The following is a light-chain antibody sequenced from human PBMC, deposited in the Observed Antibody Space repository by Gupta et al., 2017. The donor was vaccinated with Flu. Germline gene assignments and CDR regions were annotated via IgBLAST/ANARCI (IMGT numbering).Light chain of an antibody. J-gene: IGLJ2*01. Sequence: TTSCTGTSSDVGGYNYVSWYQQPPGKAPKLMIYEVSNRPSGVSNRFSGSKSGNTASLTISGLQAEDEADYYCSSYTSSSTPHVVFGGGTKLTVL. CDR2: EVS. CDR3: SSYTSSSTPHVV. V-gene: IGLV2-14*01. CDR1: SSDVGGYNY.